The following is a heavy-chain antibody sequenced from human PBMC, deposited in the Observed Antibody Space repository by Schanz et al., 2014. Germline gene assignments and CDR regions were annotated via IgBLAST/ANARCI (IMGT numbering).Heavy chain of an antibody. CDR1: EFTFSTDA. D-gene: IGHD3-10*01. J-gene: IGHJ4*02. Sequence: VQLLESGGTLVRPGGSLRLSCTASEFTFSTDAMHWVRQAPGKGLEWVAVIWYDGSNKYYADSVKGRFTISRDNSKNSLYLQMNSLRAEDTAVYYCARIGGSVFDYWAQGTLVTVSS. CDR2: IWYDGSNK. V-gene: IGHV3-33*08. CDR3: ARIGGSVFDY.